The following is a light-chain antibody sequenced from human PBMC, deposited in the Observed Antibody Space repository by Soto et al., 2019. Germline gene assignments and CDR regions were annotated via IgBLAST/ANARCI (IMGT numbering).Light chain of an antibody. J-gene: IGKJ4*01. V-gene: IGKV3D-15*01. Sequence: EIEMTQSPATLSVSPGEGVTLSCRASERLTTNLAWYQQSPGQAPRLLIYGTYTRATGIPTRFSGSGTGTEFTLTISSLETEDFAVYYCQQYNKWPRTFGGGTKVDIK. CDR1: ERLTTN. CDR3: QQYNKWPRT. CDR2: GTY.